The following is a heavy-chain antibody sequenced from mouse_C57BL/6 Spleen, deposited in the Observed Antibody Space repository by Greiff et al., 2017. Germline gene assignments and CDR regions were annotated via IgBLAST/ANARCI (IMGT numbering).Heavy chain of an antibody. J-gene: IGHJ3*01. CDR3: ARGGNYDYPAWFAY. CDR1: GYTFTTYP. D-gene: IGHD2-4*01. V-gene: IGHV1-47*01. Sequence: VKLMESGAELVKPGASVKMSCKASGYTFTTYPIEWMKQNHGKSLEWIGNFHPYNDDTKYNEKFKGKATLTVEKSSSTVYLELSRLTSDDSAVYYCARGGNYDYPAWFAYWGQGTLVTVSA. CDR2: FHPYNDDT.